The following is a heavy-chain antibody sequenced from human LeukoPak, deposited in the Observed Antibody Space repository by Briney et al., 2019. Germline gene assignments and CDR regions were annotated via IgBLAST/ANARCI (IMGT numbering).Heavy chain of an antibody. D-gene: IGHD3-10*01. V-gene: IGHV4-59*01. CDR3: ARDYYGSGGADYYYYYGMDV. J-gene: IGHJ6*02. Sequence: TLSLTCTVSGGSXSSYYWSWIRQPPGKGLEWVGYIYYSGSTNYNPSLKSRVTISVDTSTNQFSLKLSSVTAADTAVYYCARDYYGSGGADYYYYYGMDVWGQGTTVTVSS. CDR2: IYYSGST. CDR1: GGSXSSYY.